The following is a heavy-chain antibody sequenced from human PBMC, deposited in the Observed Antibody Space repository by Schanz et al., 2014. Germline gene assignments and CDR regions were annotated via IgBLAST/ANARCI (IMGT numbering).Heavy chain of an antibody. J-gene: IGHJ6*02. CDR2: ISYSGST. CDR3: ARHGGIPYYPMDV. V-gene: IGHV4-31*03. CDR1: GASISSGAYY. Sequence: QVQLQESGPGLVKPSQTLSLTCTVSGASISSGAYYMDWVRLLPGKGLEWIGYISYSGSTSFNPSLKSRLTMSVDTSKNQFSLRLSSVTAADTAVYYCARHGGIPYYPMDVWGQGTTVTVSS. D-gene: IGHD3-16*01.